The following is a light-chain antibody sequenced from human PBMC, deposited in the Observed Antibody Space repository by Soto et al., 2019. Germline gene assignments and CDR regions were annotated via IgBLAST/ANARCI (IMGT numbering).Light chain of an antibody. CDR1: QSVSSSY. J-gene: IGKJ2*01. CDR3: QQYGSSPYT. CDR2: GAS. V-gene: IGKV3-20*01. Sequence: EIVMTQSPATLSVSPGERATLSCRASQSVSSSYLARYQQKPGQAPRLLIYGASSRATGIPDRFSGSGSGTDFTLTISRLEPEDFAIYYCQQYGSSPYTFGQGTKVEIK.